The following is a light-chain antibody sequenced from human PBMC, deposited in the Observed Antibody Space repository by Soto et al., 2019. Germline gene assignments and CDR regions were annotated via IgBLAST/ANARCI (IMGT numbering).Light chain of an antibody. Sequence: DIQLTQSPSFLSASVGDRVTITCRASQVISIYLNWYQQKPGKAPKVLIYTASSLQSGVPSRFSGIGSGTDFTLSISSLQPEDFATYYCQQTYSGPLTFGGGTKVEIK. J-gene: IGKJ4*01. V-gene: IGKV1-39*01. CDR1: QVISIY. CDR3: QQTYSGPLT. CDR2: TAS.